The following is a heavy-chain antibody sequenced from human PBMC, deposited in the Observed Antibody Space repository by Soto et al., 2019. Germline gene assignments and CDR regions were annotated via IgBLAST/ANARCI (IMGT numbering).Heavy chain of an antibody. J-gene: IGHJ4*02. V-gene: IGHV1-69*12. CDR2: IIPMFDTQ. D-gene: IGHD2-15*01. CDR1: GGTFSSDS. CDR3: ARSGGLDRDFNY. Sequence: QVQLVQSGAEVKKPGSSVKVSCKASGGTFSSDSFSWVRQAPGQGLEWMGGIIPMFDTQNYAQKFQHKVTITADESTSTAYMQLSSLRSGDTAVYYCARSGGLDRDFNYWGQGSLVTVSS.